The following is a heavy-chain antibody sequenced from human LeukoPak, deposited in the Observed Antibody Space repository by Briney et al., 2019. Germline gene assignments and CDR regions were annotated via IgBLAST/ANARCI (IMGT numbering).Heavy chain of an antibody. CDR3: ARGPDSGSYFAWFGP. D-gene: IGHD3-10*01. V-gene: IGHV4-34*01. CDR1: GGSFSGYF. Sequence: PSETLSLTCAVYGGSFSGYFWNWIRQPPGKGLEWIGDINHSGSTHHNPSLKSRVSISIDTSKNQISLKLSSVTAADTAVYYCARGPDSGSYFAWFGPWGQGTLVTVSS. CDR2: INHSGST. J-gene: IGHJ5*02.